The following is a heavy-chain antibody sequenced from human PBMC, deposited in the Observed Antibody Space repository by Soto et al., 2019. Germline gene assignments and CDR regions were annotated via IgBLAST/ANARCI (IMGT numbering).Heavy chain of an antibody. CDR3: ARVRIGYSSGWYRGWDAFDI. J-gene: IGHJ3*02. D-gene: IGHD6-19*01. V-gene: IGHV6-1*01. CDR2: IYYRSKWYN. CDR1: GDSVSSNSAA. Sequence: SQTLSLTCAISGDSVSSNSAAWNWIRQSPSRGLEWLGRIYYRSKWYNDYAVSVKSRITINPDTSKNQFSLQLNSVTPEDTAVYYCARVRIGYSSGWYRGWDAFDIWGQGTMVTVSS.